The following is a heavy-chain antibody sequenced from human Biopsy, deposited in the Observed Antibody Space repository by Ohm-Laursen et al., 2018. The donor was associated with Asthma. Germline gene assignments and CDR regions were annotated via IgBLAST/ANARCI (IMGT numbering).Heavy chain of an antibody. Sequence: GSLRLSCAASGFTFSNYAMSWVRQAPGKGLEWVSSISSSSSYIYYADSVEGRFTISRDNAKNSLYLQMNSLRAEDTAVYYCARDRYGDYVGWFDPWGQGTLVTVSS. D-gene: IGHD4-17*01. CDR3: ARDRYGDYVGWFDP. CDR2: ISSSSSYI. CDR1: GFTFSNYA. J-gene: IGHJ5*02. V-gene: IGHV3-21*01.